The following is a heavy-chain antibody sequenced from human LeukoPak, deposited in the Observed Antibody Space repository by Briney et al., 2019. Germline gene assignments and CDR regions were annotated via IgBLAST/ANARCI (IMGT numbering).Heavy chain of an antibody. V-gene: IGHV5-51*01. D-gene: IGHD3-10*01. CDR2: IYPGDSDT. Sequence: GESLQISCKGSGYSFTSYWIGWGRPMPGKGLEGMGIIYPGDSDTRNSPSFQGQVTISADKSISTAYLQWSSLKASDTAMYYCARHHPNVGVDYYYMDVWGKGTTVTVSS. J-gene: IGHJ6*03. CDR3: ARHHPNVGVDYYYMDV. CDR1: GYSFTSYW.